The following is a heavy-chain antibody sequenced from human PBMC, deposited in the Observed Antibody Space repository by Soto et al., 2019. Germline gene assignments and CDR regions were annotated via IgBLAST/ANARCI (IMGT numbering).Heavy chain of an antibody. CDR1: GFTFSSYA. CDR2: ISGSGGST. Sequence: EVRLLESGGGLVQPGGSLRLSCAASGFTFSSYAMSWVRQAPGKGLEWVSAISGSGGSTYYADSVKGRFTISRDNSKNTLYLQMNSLRAEDTAVYYCAKVLSNPGVVVVAATLFDYWGQGTLVTVSS. CDR3: AKVLSNPGVVVVAATLFDY. D-gene: IGHD2-15*01. V-gene: IGHV3-23*01. J-gene: IGHJ4*02.